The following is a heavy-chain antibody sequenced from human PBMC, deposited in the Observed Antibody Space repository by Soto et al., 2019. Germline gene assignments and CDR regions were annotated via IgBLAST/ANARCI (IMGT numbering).Heavy chain of an antibody. D-gene: IGHD2-15*01. CDR2: XXYXGXT. CDR3: ARGGWWGNWFDP. CDR1: GGSISSGGYY. Sequence: SETLSLTCTVSGGSISSGGYYWSWIRQHQGKGLXWXGXXXYXGXTXYXXXXKSRVTISVDTSKNQFSLKLSSVTAADTAVYCCARGGWWGNWFDPWGQGTLVTVSS. J-gene: IGHJ5*02. V-gene: IGHV4-31*03.